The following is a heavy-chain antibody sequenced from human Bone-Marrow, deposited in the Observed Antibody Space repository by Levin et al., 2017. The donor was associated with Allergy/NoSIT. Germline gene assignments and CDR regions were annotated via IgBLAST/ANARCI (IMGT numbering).Heavy chain of an antibody. V-gene: IGHV4-39*01. CDR1: GGSISSSSYY. J-gene: IGHJ5*02. CDR3: AKTNWNRGFDP. D-gene: IGHD1/OR15-1a*01. Sequence: SQTLSLTCTVSGGSISSSSYYWGWIRQPPGKGLEWIGSIYYSGSTYYNPSLKSRVTISVDTSKNQFSLKLSSVTAADTAVYYCAKTNWNRGFDPWGQGTLVTVSS. CDR2: IYYSGST.